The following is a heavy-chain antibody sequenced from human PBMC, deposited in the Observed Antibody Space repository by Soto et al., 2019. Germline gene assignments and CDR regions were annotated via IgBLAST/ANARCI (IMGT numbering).Heavy chain of an antibody. D-gene: IGHD6-19*01. CDR3: ARWYSSGWLNWFEP. Sequence: SETLSLTCTASGGSISSYYWSWIRQPPGKGLEWIGYIYYSGSTNYNPSLKSRVTISVDTSKNQFSLKLSSVTAPDTAVYYCARWYSSGWLNWFEPWGQETLVTVSS. CDR1: GGSISSYY. CDR2: IYYSGST. J-gene: IGHJ5*02. V-gene: IGHV4-59*01.